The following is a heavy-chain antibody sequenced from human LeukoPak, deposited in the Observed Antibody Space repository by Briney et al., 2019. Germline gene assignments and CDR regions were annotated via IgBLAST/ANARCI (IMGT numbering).Heavy chain of an antibody. D-gene: IGHD2-15*01. V-gene: IGHV4-59*10. CDR3: ARSAPNCSGGSCYLDFDY. Sequence: PSETLSLTCAVYGGSISSYYWSWIRQPAGKGLEWIGRIYTSGSTNYNPSLKSRVTMSVDTSKNQFSLKLSSVTAADTAVYYCARSAPNCSGGSCYLDFDYWGQGTLVTVSS. J-gene: IGHJ4*02. CDR2: IYTSGST. CDR1: GGSISSYY.